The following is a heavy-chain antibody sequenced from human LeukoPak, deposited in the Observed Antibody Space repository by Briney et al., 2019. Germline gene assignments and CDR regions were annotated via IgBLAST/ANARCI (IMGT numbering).Heavy chain of an antibody. CDR2: INPNSGGT. D-gene: IGHD6-19*01. CDR1: GYTFTGYY. V-gene: IGHV1-2*02. CDR3: ARDLSGWYKDAFDI. J-gene: IGHJ3*02. Sequence: GASVKVSCKASGYTFTGYYMHWVRRAPGQGLEWMGWINPNSGGTNYAQKFQGRVTMTRDTSISTAYMELSRLRSDDTAVYYCARDLSGWYKDAFDIWGQGTMVTVSS.